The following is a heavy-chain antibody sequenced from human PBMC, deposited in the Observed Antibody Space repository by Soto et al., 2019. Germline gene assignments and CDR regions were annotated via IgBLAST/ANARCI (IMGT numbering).Heavy chain of an antibody. CDR1: GYTFTSYG. D-gene: IGHD1-1*01. V-gene: IGHV1-18*01. CDR2: ISSHNGNT. Sequence: QVHLVQSGAEVKKPGASVKVSCKASGYTFTSYGITWVRQAPGQGLEWMGWISSHNGNTDYAQKLQGRVIVTRDTSTSTAYMELRSLRSDDTAVYYCARGRYGDYWGQGALVTVSS. J-gene: IGHJ4*02. CDR3: ARGRYGDY.